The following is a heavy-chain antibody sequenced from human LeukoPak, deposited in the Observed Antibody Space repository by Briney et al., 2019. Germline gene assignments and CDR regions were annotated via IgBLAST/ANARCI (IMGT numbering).Heavy chain of an antibody. J-gene: IGHJ4*02. CDR1: GYTFTNYP. CDR2: ISTHNGNT. V-gene: IGHV1-18*01. D-gene: IGHD3-10*01. Sequence: ASVKVSCKASGYTFTNYPITWVRQAPGQGLEWMGWISTHNGNTNYAHKLQGRITMTTDTSTSTAYMELRSLRSDDTAVYYCARAERLVRGVVFDYWGQGTLVTVSS. CDR3: ARAERLVRGVVFDY.